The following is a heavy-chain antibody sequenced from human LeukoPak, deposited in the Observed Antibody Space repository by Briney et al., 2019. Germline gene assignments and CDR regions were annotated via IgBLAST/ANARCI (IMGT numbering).Heavy chain of an antibody. J-gene: IGHJ5*02. CDR2: IYPGDSDT. CDR3: ARHGHNWNRYNWFDP. CDR1: GYSFTSYW. V-gene: IGHV5-51*01. D-gene: IGHD1-20*01. Sequence: GESLKISCKGSGYSFTSYWIGWVRQMPGKGPEWMGIIYPGDSDTRYSPSFQGQVTISADKSISTAYLQWSSLKASDTAMYYCARHGHNWNRYNWFDPWGQGTLVTVSS.